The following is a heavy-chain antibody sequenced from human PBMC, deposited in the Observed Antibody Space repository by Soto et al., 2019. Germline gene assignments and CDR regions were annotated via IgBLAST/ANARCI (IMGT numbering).Heavy chain of an antibody. CDR3: TTYLDYDFWSGYSPYYGMDV. CDR2: IKSKTDGGTT. V-gene: IGHV3-15*07. CDR1: GFTFSNAW. J-gene: IGHJ6*02. D-gene: IGHD3-3*01. Sequence: GGSLRLSCAASGFTFSNAWMNWVRQAPGKGLEWVGRIKSKTDGGTTDYAAPVKGRFTISRDDSKNTLYLQMNSLKTEDTAVYYCTTYLDYDFWSGYSPYYGMDVWGQGTTVTVSS.